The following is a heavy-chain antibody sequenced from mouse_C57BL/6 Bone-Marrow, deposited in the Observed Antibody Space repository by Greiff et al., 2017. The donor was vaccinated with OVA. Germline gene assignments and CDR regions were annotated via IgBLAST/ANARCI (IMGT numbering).Heavy chain of an antibody. CDR2: IDPSDSYT. J-gene: IGHJ2*01. Sequence: QVQLQQPGAELVKPGASVKLSCKASGYTFTSYWMQWVKQRPGQGLEWIGEIDPSDSYTNYNQKFKGKATLTVDTSSSTAYMQLSSLTSEDSAVYYCARDWDYFDYWGQGTTLTVPS. D-gene: IGHD4-1*01. V-gene: IGHV1-50*01. CDR3: ARDWDYFDY. CDR1: GYTFTSYW.